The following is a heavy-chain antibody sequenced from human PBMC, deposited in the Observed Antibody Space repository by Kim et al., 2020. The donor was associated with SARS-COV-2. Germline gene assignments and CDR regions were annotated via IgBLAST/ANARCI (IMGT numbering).Heavy chain of an antibody. CDR2: IWSDGSSK. CDR3: ARAPPRLGYYYYYYGMDV. V-gene: IGHV3-33*01. CDR1: GFNFSTYG. Sequence: GGSLRLSCAASGFNFSTYGVHWVRQAPGKGLEWVAVIWSDGSSKYYADSVKGRFTISRDNSKDTLYLQMNSLRAEDTAVYYCARAPPRLGYYYYYYGMDVWGQGTTVTVSS. D-gene: IGHD1-26*01. J-gene: IGHJ6*02.